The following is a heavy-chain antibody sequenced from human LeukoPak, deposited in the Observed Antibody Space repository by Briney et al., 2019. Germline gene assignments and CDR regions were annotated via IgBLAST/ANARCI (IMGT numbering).Heavy chain of an antibody. CDR1: GGSFSGYY. Sequence: PSETLSLTCAVYGGSFSGYYWNWIRQPPGKGLEWIGEINDSGSTNYNPSLKSRVTISVDTSKNQFSLKLSSVTAADTAVYYCARAPDIVVVPAARPDAFDIWGQGTMVTVSS. J-gene: IGHJ3*02. D-gene: IGHD2-2*01. V-gene: IGHV4-34*01. CDR2: INDSGST. CDR3: ARAPDIVVVPAARPDAFDI.